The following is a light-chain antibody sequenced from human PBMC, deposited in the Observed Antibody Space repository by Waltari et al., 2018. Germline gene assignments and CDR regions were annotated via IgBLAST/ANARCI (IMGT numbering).Light chain of an antibody. J-gene: IGKJ1*01. V-gene: IGKV4-1*01. CDR2: WAF. CDR1: QSVLYSSNNMNY. Sequence: DIVMTQSPDSLAVSLGARATINCKSSQSVLYSSNNMNYFAWYQQKSGQPPKLLIYWAFTRESGVPDRFSGSGSGTDFTLTISSLQSEDAAVYYCQQYYSNPWTFGQGTKVQI. CDR3: QQYYSNPWT.